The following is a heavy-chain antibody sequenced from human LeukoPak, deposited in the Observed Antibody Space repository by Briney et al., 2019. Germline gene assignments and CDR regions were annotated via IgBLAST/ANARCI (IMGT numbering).Heavy chain of an antibody. D-gene: IGHD3-3*01. J-gene: IGHJ6*03. CDR2: INHSGST. CDR3: ARTGRLTIFGVQKAYYMDV. V-gene: IGHV4-34*01. Sequence: RSSETLSLTCAVYGGSFSGYYWSWIRQPPGKGLEWIGEINHSGSTNYNPSLKSRVTISVDTSKNQFSLKLSSVTAADTAVYYCARTGRLTIFGVQKAYYMDVWGKGTTVTVSS. CDR1: GGSFSGYY.